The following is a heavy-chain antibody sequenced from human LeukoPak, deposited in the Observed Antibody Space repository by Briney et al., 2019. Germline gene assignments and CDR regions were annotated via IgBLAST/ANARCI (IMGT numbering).Heavy chain of an antibody. CDR3: ARGWHDAFDV. CDR1: GFTFSSYG. J-gene: IGHJ3*01. CDR2: ITSDGSST. V-gene: IGHV3-74*01. Sequence: GGSLRLSCAASGFTFSSYGMHWVRQAPGKGLVWVSYITSDGSSTNYADSVKGRFTISRDNAKNTLWLQMNSLRADDTAVYYCARGWHDAFDVWSQGTVVTVSS.